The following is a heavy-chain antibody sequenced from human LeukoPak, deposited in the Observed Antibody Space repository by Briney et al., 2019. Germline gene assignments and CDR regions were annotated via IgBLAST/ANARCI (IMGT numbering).Heavy chain of an antibody. V-gene: IGHV4-59*08. CDR2: IYYSGST. D-gene: IGHD1-26*01. CDR1: GGSISSYY. CDR3: ARHGASGSYLYYFDY. J-gene: IGHJ4*02. Sequence: SETLSLTCTVSGGSISSYYWSWIRLTPGKGLEWTGYIYYSGSTNYNPSLKSRVTISVDTSKNQFSLKLSSVTAADTAVYFCARHGASGSYLYYFDYWGQGTLVTVSS.